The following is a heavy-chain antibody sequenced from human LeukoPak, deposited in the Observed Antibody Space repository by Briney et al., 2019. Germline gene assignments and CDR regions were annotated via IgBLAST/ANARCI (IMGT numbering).Heavy chain of an antibody. CDR3: ARDVSGYFDY. D-gene: IGHD3-10*01. V-gene: IGHV4-39*07. CDR2: IYYSGST. Sequence: SETQSLTCTVSGGSISSSSYYWGWIRQPPGKGLEWIGSIYYSGSTYYNPSLKSRVTISVDTSKNQFSLKLSSVTAADTAVYYCARDVSGYFDYWGQGTLVTVSS. CDR1: GGSISSSSYY. J-gene: IGHJ4*02.